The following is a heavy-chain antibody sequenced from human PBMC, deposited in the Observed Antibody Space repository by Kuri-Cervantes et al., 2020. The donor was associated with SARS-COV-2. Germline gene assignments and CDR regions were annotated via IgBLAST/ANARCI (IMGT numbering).Heavy chain of an antibody. CDR3: ATVYTMGVSLD. V-gene: IGHV3-21*01. J-gene: IGHJ4*02. Sequence: GGSLRLSCAGSGFTFSSYSMNWVRQAPGKGLEWVSCIGSSSSYIYYADSVKGRFTISRDNAKNSLYLQMNSLRAEDTAVYYCATVYTMGVSLDWGQGTLVTVSS. CDR2: IGSSSSYI. D-gene: IGHD3-16*01. CDR1: GFTFSSYS.